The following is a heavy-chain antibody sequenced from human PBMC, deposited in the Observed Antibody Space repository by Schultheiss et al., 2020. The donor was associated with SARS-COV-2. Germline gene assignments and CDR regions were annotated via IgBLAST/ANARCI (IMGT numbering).Heavy chain of an antibody. CDR1: GGSFSDHY. D-gene: IGHD3-3*01. J-gene: IGHJ2*01. CDR2: VTHSGTT. Sequence: SETLSLTCAVSGGSFSDHYCTWIRQSPGKGLEYIGEVTHSGTTDYNPTLESRVTISGDTSKNQFFLKLNSVTAADTAVYYCARDSRRWRFFDLWGRGTLVTVSS. V-gene: IGHV4-34*01. CDR3: ARDSRRWRFFDL.